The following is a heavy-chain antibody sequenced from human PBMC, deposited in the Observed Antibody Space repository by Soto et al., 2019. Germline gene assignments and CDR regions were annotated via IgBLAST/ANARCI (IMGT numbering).Heavy chain of an antibody. D-gene: IGHD3-9*01. CDR1: GGSFSGYY. CDR3: ARGPYDILTGYYPSDY. Sequence: QVQLQQWGAGLLKPSETLSLTCAVYGGSFSGYYWSWIRQPPGKGLEWIGEINHSGSTNYNPSLKSRFTISVETSKNQFSLKLSSVTAADTAVYYCARGPYDILTGYYPSDYWGQGTLVTVSS. J-gene: IGHJ4*02. V-gene: IGHV4-34*01. CDR2: INHSGST.